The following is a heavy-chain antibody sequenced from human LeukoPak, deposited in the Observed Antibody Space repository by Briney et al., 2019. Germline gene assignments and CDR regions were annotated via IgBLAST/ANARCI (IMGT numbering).Heavy chain of an antibody. Sequence: PGRSLRLSCVASGFTLSSHAMHWVRQAPGKGLEWVAVISYDGTNKYYGDPVMGRFTISRDRSKNTLYLEMNSLRGEDTAVYYCVRGATVAATSDLWGQETVVTVSS. CDR3: VRGATVAATSDL. D-gene: IGHD6-19*01. CDR2: ISYDGTNK. J-gene: IGHJ3*01. CDR1: GFTLSSHA. V-gene: IGHV3-30-3*01.